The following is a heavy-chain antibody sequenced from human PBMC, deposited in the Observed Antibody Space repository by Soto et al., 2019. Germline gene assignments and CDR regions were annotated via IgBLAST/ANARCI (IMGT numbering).Heavy chain of an antibody. CDR2: IIPIFGTA. CDR3: ARDRAYYDFWSGYSAPYYYYYSMDV. J-gene: IGHJ6*02. V-gene: IGHV1-69*13. D-gene: IGHD3-3*01. Sequence: SVKVSCKASGGTFSSYAISWVRPAPGQGREWMGGIIPIFGTANYAQKFQGRVTITADESTSTAYMELSSLRSEDTAVYYCARDRAYYDFWSGYSAPYYYYYSMDVWG. CDR1: GGTFSSYA.